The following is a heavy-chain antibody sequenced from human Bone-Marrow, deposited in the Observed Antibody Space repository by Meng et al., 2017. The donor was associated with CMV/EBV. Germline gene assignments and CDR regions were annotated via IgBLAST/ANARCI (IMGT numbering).Heavy chain of an antibody. J-gene: IGHJ4*02. CDR1: GFIDNNYY. CDR2: IYAGGTT. D-gene: IGHD1-26*01. V-gene: IGHV3-66*02. Sequence: SLKISFVVSGFIDNNYYMTWVRQAPGKGLEWVSIIYAGGTTYYADSVKGRFTISRDNSKNTLYLQMNSLRDEDTAVYYCAIEVELTESRDYWGQGTLVTVSS. CDR3: AIEVELTESRDY.